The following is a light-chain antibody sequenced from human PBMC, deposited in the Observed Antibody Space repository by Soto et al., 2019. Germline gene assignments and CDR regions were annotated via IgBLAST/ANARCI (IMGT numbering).Light chain of an antibody. V-gene: IGKV3-15*01. CDR2: GAS. CDR3: QQYNNWPPYT. CDR1: QSVSSN. J-gene: IGKJ1*01. Sequence: EIVMTQSPATLSVSPGERATLSCRASQSVSSNLAWYQQKPGQAPRLLIYGASTRATGIPARFSGSRSGTEFTLTISSLQSEDFAVYYCQQYNNWPPYTFGQGTKV.